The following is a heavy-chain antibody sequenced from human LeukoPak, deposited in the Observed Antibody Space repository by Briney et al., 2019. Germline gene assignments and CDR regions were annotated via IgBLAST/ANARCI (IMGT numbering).Heavy chain of an antibody. Sequence: GASVKVSCKASGGTFSSYAISWVRQAPGQGLEWMGGIIPIFGTTNYAQKFQGRVTITADESTSTAYMELSSLRSEDTAVYYCARAQYSSSWYWGYYYYYGMDVWGQGTTVTVSS. CDR2: IIPIFGTT. J-gene: IGHJ6*02. CDR1: GGTFSSYA. V-gene: IGHV1-69*13. D-gene: IGHD6-13*01. CDR3: ARAQYSSSWYWGYYYYYGMDV.